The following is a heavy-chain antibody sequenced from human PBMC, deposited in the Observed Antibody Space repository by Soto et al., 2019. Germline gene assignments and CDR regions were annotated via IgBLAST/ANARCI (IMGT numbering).Heavy chain of an antibody. J-gene: IGHJ5*02. CDR3: ARTPRTVARGWFDP. D-gene: IGHD6-19*01. V-gene: IGHV4-59*08. Sequence: SETLSLTCTVSGGSISSYYWSWIRQPPGKGLEWIGYIYYSGSTNYNPSLKSRVTISVDTSKNQFSLKLSSVTAADTAVYYCARTPRTVARGWFDPWGQGTLVTVSS. CDR1: GGSISSYY. CDR2: IYYSGST.